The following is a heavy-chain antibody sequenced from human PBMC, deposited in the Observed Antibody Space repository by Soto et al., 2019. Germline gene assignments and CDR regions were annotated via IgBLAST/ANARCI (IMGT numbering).Heavy chain of an antibody. J-gene: IGHJ5*02. CDR2: ISAYNGNT. V-gene: IGHV1-18*01. D-gene: IGHD3-10*01. CDR1: GYTFTNYV. CDR3: ARGVGSGSYYNQYNWFDP. Sequence: GASVKVSCKASGYTFTNYVISWVLQAPGQRLEWMGWISAYNGNTKYAQKLQGRVTMTTDTSTSTAYMELRSLRSDATAVYYCARGVGSGSYYNQYNWFDPWGQGTLVTVSS.